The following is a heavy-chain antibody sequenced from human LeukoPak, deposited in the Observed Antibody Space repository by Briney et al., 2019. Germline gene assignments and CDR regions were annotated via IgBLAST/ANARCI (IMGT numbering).Heavy chain of an antibody. CDR3: ARPYYYDSSGYQDY. CDR1: GGTFSSYA. Sequence: ASVKVSCKASGGTFSSYAISWVRQAPGQGLEWMGGIIPIFGTANYAQKFQGRVTITADKSTSTAYMELSSLRSEDTAVYYCARPYYYDSSGYQDYWGQGTLVTVSS. CDR2: IIPIFGTA. J-gene: IGHJ4*02. V-gene: IGHV1-69*06. D-gene: IGHD3-22*01.